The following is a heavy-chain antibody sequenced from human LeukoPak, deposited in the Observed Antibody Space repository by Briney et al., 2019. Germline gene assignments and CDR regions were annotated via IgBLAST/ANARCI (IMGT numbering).Heavy chain of an antibody. CDR2: ISGGGDRT. V-gene: IGHV3-23*01. D-gene: IGHD6-19*01. J-gene: IGHJ4*02. CDR1: GFTFSTYA. CDR3: ARSAYGSGWYMFGIDS. Sequence: GASLRLSCGASGFTFSTYAMSWVRQTPAKGLEWVSGISGGGDRTNYADSVRGRFTISRDSSKNTLYLQMNSLRAEDTAVYFCARSAYGSGWYMFGIDSWGQGTLVTVSS.